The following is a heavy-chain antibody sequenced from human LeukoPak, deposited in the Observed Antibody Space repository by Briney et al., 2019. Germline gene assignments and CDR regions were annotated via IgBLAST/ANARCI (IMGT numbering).Heavy chain of an antibody. CDR3: ARLAITNHFDY. CDR1: GYSISSGYF. D-gene: IGHD1-1*01. Sequence: SETLSLTCTVSGYSISSGYFWGWIRQPPGKGLEWIGNIYHSGSTYYNPSLKSRVTISLDTSQNQFSLRLSSVTAADTAVYYCARLAITNHFDYWGQGTLVTVSS. V-gene: IGHV4-38-2*02. CDR2: IYHSGST. J-gene: IGHJ4*02.